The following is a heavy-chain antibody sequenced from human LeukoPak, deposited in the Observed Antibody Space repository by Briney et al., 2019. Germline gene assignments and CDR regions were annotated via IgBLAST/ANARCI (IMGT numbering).Heavy chain of an antibody. CDR2: IKHSGST. D-gene: IGHD3-10*01. CDR1: GGSLSDYY. J-gene: IGHJ5*02. V-gene: IGHV4-34*01. CDR3: ARRWFERLANWFDP. Sequence: SETLSLTCAVYGGSLSDYYWSWIPQPPGKGLEWIGEIKHSGSTNYNPYLKSRVTISVDTSKNQFSLKLSSVTAADTAGYYCARRWFERLANWFDPWGQGTLVTVSS.